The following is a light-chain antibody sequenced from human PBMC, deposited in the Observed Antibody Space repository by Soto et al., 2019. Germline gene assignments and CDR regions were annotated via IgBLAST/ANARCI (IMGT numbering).Light chain of an antibody. V-gene: IGKV3-20*01. Sequence: EIVLTQSPGSLSLSPGERATLSCRASQSVDSSFFAWYQKKPGQAPRLLIYGASKLATGIPDGFSGSGSGTDFTLTISRLEPEDFAVYYCQQYVSSVTFGQGTKVEIK. CDR3: QQYVSSVT. J-gene: IGKJ1*01. CDR1: QSVDSSF. CDR2: GAS.